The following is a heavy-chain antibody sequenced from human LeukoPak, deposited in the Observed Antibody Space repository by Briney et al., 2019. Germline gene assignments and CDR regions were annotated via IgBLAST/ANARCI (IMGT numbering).Heavy chain of an antibody. CDR1: GFTFSSYA. Sequence: PAGSLRLSSAASGFTFSSYAMSWVRQAPGKGLEWVSAISGSGGSTYYADSVKGRFTISRDNSKNTLYLQMNSLRAEDTAVYYCAKTPDIVVVVAATLFDYWGQGTLVTVSS. CDR2: ISGSGGST. J-gene: IGHJ4*02. V-gene: IGHV3-23*01. D-gene: IGHD2-15*01. CDR3: AKTPDIVVVVAATLFDY.